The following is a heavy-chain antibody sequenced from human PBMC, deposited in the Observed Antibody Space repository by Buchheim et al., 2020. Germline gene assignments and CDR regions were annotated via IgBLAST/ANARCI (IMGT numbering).Heavy chain of an antibody. V-gene: IGHV3-30*03. D-gene: IGHD2-2*01. CDR1: GFTFSSYG. Sequence: QVQLVESGGGVVQPGRSLRLSCAASGFTFSSYGMPWVRQAPGKGLEWVAVISYDVSNKYYADSVKGRFTISRDNSKNMMYLQMNSLRAEDTAGYYCARDNGGLVPAAGDYYYYGMDVWGQGTT. CDR2: ISYDVSNK. CDR3: ARDNGGLVPAAGDYYYYGMDV. J-gene: IGHJ6*02.